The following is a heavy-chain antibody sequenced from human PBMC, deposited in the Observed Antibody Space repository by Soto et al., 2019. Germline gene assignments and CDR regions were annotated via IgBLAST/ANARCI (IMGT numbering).Heavy chain of an antibody. CDR1: GGTFNSYD. D-gene: IGHD2-2*01. J-gene: IGHJ3*01. CDR3: ARRTSAFDV. Sequence: SVKVSCKASGGTFNSYDIHWVRQAPGQGLEWMGRIIPSLGIPNYAQALQGRLTITANVATRTAYMELTNLKSGDTAIYYCARRTSAFDVWGQGTVVT. V-gene: IGHV1-69*04. CDR2: IIPSLGIP.